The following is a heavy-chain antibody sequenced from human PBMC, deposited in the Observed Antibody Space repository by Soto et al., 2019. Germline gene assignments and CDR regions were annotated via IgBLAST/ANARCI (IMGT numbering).Heavy chain of an antibody. CDR2: ISSSSSYI. J-gene: IGHJ3*02. V-gene: IGHV3-21*01. CDR1: GFTFSSYS. D-gene: IGHD2-15*01. Sequence: GGSLRLSCAASGFTFSSYSMNWVRQAPGKGLEWVSSISSSSSYIYYADSVKGRFTISRDNAKNSLYLQMNSLRAEDTAVYYCARVAGGSGGSCYLCDAFDIWGQGTMVTVSS. CDR3: ARVAGGSGGSCYLCDAFDI.